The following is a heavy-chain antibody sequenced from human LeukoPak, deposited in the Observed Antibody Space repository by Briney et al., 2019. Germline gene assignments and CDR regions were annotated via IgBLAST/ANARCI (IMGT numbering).Heavy chain of an antibody. CDR2: ISYDGSNK. CDR1: GFTFDDYA. CDR3: ARGDSSGRGALWFDP. J-gene: IGHJ5*02. Sequence: PGGSLRLSCAASGFTFDDYAMHWVRQAPGKGLEWVAVISYDGSNKYYADSVKGRFTISRDNSKNTLYLQMNSLRAEDTAVYYCARGDSSGRGALWFDPWGQGTLVTVSS. D-gene: IGHD3-22*01. V-gene: IGHV3-30-3*01.